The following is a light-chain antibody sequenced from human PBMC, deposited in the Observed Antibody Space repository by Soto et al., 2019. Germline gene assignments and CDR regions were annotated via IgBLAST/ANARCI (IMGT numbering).Light chain of an antibody. V-gene: IGLV2-8*02. CDR3: SSYAGSNTFV. Sequence: QSVLTQPPSASRSPGQSVTISCTGTSSDVGGYDYVSWHQHHPGKAPKLMLYDVSKRPSGVPDRFSGSKSGNTASLTVSGLQAEDEADYYCSSYAGSNTFVFGTGTKLTVL. CDR2: DVS. J-gene: IGLJ1*01. CDR1: SSDVGGYDY.